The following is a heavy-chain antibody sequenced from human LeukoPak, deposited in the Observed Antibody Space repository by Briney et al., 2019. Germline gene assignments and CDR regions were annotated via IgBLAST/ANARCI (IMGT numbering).Heavy chain of an antibody. J-gene: IGHJ6*02. CDR2: MNPNSGNT. V-gene: IGHV1-8*01. CDR3: ARESAVAGIYYYCGMDV. Sequence: ASVKVSCKASGYTFTSYDINWVRQATGQGLGWMGWMNPNSGNTGYAQKFQGRVTMTRNTSISTAYMELSSLRSEDTAVYYCARESAVAGIYYYCGMDVWGQGTTVTVSS. D-gene: IGHD6-19*01. CDR1: GYTFTSYD.